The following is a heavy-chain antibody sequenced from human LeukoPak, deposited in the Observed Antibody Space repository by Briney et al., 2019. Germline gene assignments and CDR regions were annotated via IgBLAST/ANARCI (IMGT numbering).Heavy chain of an antibody. V-gene: IGHV1-18*01. CDR1: GYTFTYYV. D-gene: IGHD1-26*01. J-gene: IGHJ4*02. CDR2: INAYNGST. Sequence: ASVKVSCKTSGYTFTYYVISWVRQAPGQGLEWIGWINAYNGSTNDAQKFQGTVTMTTDTSTSTAHMELRSLRSDDTAVYYCARGEKPYDYWGQGTLVSVSS. CDR3: ARGEKPYDY.